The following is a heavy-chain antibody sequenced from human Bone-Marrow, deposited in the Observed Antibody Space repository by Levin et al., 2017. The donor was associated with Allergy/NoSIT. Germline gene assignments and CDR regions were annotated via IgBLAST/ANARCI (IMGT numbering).Heavy chain of an antibody. CDR1: GFTFSSYA. CDR3: ARALTYYYGSGSYNDLGY. D-gene: IGHD3-10*01. Sequence: GESLKISCAASGFTFSSYAMHWVRQAPGKGLEWVAVISYDGSNKYYADSVKGRFTISRDNSKNTLYLQMNSLRAEDTAVYYCARALTYYYGSGSYNDLGYWGQGTLVTVSS. CDR2: ISYDGSNK. V-gene: IGHV3-30-3*01. J-gene: IGHJ4*02.